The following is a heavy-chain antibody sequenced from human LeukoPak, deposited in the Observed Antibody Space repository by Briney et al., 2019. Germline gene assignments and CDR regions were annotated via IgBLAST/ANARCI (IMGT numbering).Heavy chain of an antibody. CDR2: SRNKANSYTT. CDR3: APGGDYCSTTSCPS. CDR1: GFTFSDHY. V-gene: IGHV3-72*01. D-gene: IGHD2-2*01. J-gene: IGHJ3*01. Sequence: GGSLRLSCAASGFTFSDHYIDWVRQAPGKGLEWVSRSRNKANSYTTEYAASVKGRFTISRDDSKNSLYLQMNSLKTEDTAVYYCAPGGDYCSTTSCPSWGQGTMVTVSS.